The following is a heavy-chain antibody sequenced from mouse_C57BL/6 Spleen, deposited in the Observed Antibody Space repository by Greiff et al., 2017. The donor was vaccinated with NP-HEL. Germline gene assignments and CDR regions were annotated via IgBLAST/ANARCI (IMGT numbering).Heavy chain of an antibody. V-gene: IGHV1-22*01. D-gene: IGHD2-3*01. CDR2: INPNNGGT. CDR3: ASGGDGNCDY. CDR1: GYTFTDYH. J-gene: IGHJ2*01. Sequence: EVQLQQSGPELVKPGASVKMSCKASGYTFTDYHMHWVKQSHGKSLERTGYINPNNGGTSSNQKFKGKATLTVNKSSSTAYMELRSLTSEVSAVYYWASGGDGNCDYWSKGTTLTVSS.